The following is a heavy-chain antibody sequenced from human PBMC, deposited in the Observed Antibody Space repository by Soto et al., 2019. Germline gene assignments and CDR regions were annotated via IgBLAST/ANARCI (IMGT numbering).Heavy chain of an antibody. J-gene: IGHJ4*02. CDR3: TRLSPY. CDR1: GFTFSDYT. V-gene: IGHV3-72*01. CDR2: SRSKAYSFST. Sequence: EVQLVESGGGLVQPGGSLRLSCAASGFTFSDYTMDWVRQAPGRGLEWVGRSRSKAYSFSTAYAASVKGRFTISRDDSNNSLYLQMNSLKTEDTAVYYCTRLSPYWGQGTLVTVSS.